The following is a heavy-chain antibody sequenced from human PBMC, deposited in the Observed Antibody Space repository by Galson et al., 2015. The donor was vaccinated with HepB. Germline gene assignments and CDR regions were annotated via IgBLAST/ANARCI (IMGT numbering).Heavy chain of an antibody. CDR2: ISSSSSYT. J-gene: IGHJ5*02. CDR1: GFTFSDYY. D-gene: IGHD4-17*01. V-gene: IGHV3-11*06. CDR3: ARVRGGKTTVTTPTGFDP. Sequence: SLRLSCAASGFTFSDYYMSWIRQAPGKGLESVSYISSSSSYTNYADSVKGRFTISRDNAKNSLYLQMNSLRAEDTAVYYCARVRGGKTTVTTPTGFDPWGQGTLVTVSS.